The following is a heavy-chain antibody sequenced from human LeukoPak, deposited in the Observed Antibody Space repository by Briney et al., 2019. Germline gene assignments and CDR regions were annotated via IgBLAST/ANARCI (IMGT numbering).Heavy chain of an antibody. CDR3: ARGGRLVERFY. J-gene: IGHJ4*02. V-gene: IGHV3-7*01. D-gene: IGHD3-10*01. Sequence: GGSLRLSWAASGFTFSSYWMSWVRQAPGKGLEWVANVKQDGSEKYYVDSVKGRFTISRDNAKNSLYLQMNSLRAEDTAVYYCARGGRLVERFYWGQGTLVTVSS. CDR2: VKQDGSEK. CDR1: GFTFSSYW.